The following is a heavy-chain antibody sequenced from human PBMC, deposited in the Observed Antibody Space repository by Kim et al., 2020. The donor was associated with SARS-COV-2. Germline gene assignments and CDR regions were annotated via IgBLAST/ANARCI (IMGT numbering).Heavy chain of an antibody. V-gene: IGHV3-15*01. J-gene: IGHJ4*02. D-gene: IGHD3-10*01. Sequence: GGSLRLSCAASGFTFSNAWVSWVRQAPGKGLEWVGRIKSKTDDGTTDYAAPVKGRFTISRDDSKNTLYLQMNSLKTEDTAVYYCTTYLYWGQGILVTVSS. CDR1: GFTFSNAW. CDR2: IKSKTDDGTT. CDR3: TTYLY.